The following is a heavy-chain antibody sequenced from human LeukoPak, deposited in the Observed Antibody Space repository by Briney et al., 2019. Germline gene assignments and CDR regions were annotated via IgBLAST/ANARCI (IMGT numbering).Heavy chain of an antibody. J-gene: IGHJ4*02. V-gene: IGHV1-18*01. Sequence: AAVKVSCKASGYTFTSYGISWVRQAPGQGLEWMGWISAYNGNTNYAQKLQGRVTMTTDTSTSTAYMELRSLRSDDTAVYYCARDEINMARGVFPGYWGQGTLVTVSS. CDR1: GYTFTSYG. CDR2: ISAYNGNT. CDR3: ARDEINMARGVFPGY. D-gene: IGHD3-10*01.